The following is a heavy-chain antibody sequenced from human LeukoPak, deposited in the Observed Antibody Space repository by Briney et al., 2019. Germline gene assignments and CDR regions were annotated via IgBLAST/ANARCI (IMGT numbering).Heavy chain of an antibody. D-gene: IGHD3-22*01. CDR3: ARAGYSYDGSGEFYDYAMDV. Sequence: GASVKVSCKASGGTFSSYAISWVRQAPGQGLEWMGRIIPILGIANYAQKFQGRVTITADKSTGTVYMEASSLRSDDTAVFYCARAGYSYDGSGEFYDYAMDVWGQGTTVTVSS. V-gene: IGHV1-69*04. J-gene: IGHJ6*02. CDR2: IIPILGIA. CDR1: GGTFSSYA.